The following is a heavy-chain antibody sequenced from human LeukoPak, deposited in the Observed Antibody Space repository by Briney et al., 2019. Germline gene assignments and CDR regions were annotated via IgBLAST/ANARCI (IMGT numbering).Heavy chain of an antibody. CDR1: GYTFTGYY. CDR3: AREMRLGKLSKLDY. D-gene: IGHD7-27*01. V-gene: IGHV1-2*02. CDR2: INPNSGGT. J-gene: IGHJ4*02. Sequence: GASVKVSCKASGYTFTGYYMHWVRQAPGQGLEWMGWINPNSGGTNYAQKFQGRVTMTRGTSISTAYMELSRLRSDDTAVYYCAREMRLGKLSKLDYWGQGTLVTVSS.